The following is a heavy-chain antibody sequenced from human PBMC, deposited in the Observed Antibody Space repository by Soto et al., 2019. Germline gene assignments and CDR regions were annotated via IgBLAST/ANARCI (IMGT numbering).Heavy chain of an antibody. CDR1: GFTFSSYV. J-gene: IGHJ4*01. V-gene: IGHV3-23*01. Sequence: PGGSLRLSCAASGFTFSSYVVSWVRQAPGKGLEWLSYISAGADVTYYADSVKGRFTISRDNSNSTLYLQMNSLRADDTAVYYCGKTQGFFDYWGQGTLDTGSS. CDR2: ISAGADVT. CDR3: GKTQGFFDY.